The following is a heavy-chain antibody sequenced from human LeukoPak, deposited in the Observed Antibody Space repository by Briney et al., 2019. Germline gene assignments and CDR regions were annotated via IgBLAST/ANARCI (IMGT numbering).Heavy chain of an antibody. CDR3: AMTVAAWYDY. J-gene: IGHJ4*02. CDR1: GFTFSSYA. Sequence: GGSLRLSCAASGFTFSSYAMSWIRQAPGKGLEWVSYISSSGSTIYYADSVKGRFTISRDNAKNSLYLQMNSLRAEDTAVYYCAMTVAAWYDYWGQGTLVTVSS. D-gene: IGHD6-19*01. V-gene: IGHV3-11*01. CDR2: ISSSGSTI.